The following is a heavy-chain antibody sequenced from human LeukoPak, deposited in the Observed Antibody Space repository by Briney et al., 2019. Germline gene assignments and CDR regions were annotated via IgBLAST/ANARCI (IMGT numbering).Heavy chain of an antibody. CDR2: ISSSGSTI. CDR1: GFTFSDYY. J-gene: IGHJ4*02. V-gene: IGHV3-11*04. Sequence: PGGSLRLSCAASGFTFSDYYMSWIRQAPGKGLEWVSYISSSGSTIYYADSVKGRFTISRDNAKNSLFLQMNSLRAEDTAVYYCARRGYYDTSGYLFDYWGQGTLVTVSS. CDR3: ARRGYYDTSGYLFDY. D-gene: IGHD3-22*01.